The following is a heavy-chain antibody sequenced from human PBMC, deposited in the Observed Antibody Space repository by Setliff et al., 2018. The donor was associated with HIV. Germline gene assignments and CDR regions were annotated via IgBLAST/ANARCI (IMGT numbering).Heavy chain of an antibody. V-gene: IGHV3-7*01. Sequence: GGSLRLSCIASAFSFNNYYMTWVRQAPGKGLEWVANINSDGTEKNYADSVRGRFTIARDNSKNSVYLQMNGLRVEDTAVYYCARLRINDYWGQGTPVTVSS. CDR2: INSDGTEK. J-gene: IGHJ4*02. CDR1: AFSFNNYY. CDR3: ARLRINDY.